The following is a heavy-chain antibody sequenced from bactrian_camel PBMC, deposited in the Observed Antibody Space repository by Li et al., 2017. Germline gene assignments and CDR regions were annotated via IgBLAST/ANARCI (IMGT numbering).Heavy chain of an antibody. CDR2: RSPDGGT. CDR1: QFTSKRCG. CDR3: VADRRPGAYCGADYWSELVDAFTY. J-gene: IGHJ4*01. Sequence: QVQLVESGGGSVQAGGSLRLSCTAPQFTSKRCGMDWWRQAAGKQREWVSSRSPDGGTFYATGVQGRFTISVDKAKSTIYLQMNSLKAEDTAMYFCVADRRPGAYCGADYWSELVDAFTYWGQGTQVTVS. V-gene: IGHV3S55*01. D-gene: IGHD7*01.